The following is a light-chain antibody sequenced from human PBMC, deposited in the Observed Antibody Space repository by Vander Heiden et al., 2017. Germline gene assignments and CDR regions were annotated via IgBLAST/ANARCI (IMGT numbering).Light chain of an antibody. CDR1: QGIDTY. J-gene: IGKJ4*01. V-gene: IGKV1-9*01. CDR3: QQLNSYLP. Sequence: DFQLTQSPSFLSASVGDRVTITCRTSQGIDTYLAWYQQKPGEAPKLLIYAASTLQSGVPSRFSGSGSGTEFTLTISSLQPEDSATYYWQQLNSYLPFGGGTKVEIK. CDR2: AAS.